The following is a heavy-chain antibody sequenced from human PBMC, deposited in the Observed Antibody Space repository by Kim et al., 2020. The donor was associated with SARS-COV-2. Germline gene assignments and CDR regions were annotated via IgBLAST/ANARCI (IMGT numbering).Heavy chain of an antibody. CDR1: GFTFSSYS. V-gene: IGHV3-21*01. Sequence: GGSLRLSCAASGFTFSSYSMNWVRQAPGKGLEWVSSISSSSSYIYYADSVKGRFTISRDNAKNSLYLQMNSLRAEDTAVYYCARDFLHKGSGGSCYYSEVCYYYGMDVWGQGTTVTVSS. J-gene: IGHJ6*02. D-gene: IGHD2-15*01. CDR3: ARDFLHKGSGGSCYYSEVCYYYGMDV. CDR2: ISSSSSYI.